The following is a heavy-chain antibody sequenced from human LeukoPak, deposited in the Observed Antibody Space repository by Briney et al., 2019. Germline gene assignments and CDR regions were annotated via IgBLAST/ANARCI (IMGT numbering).Heavy chain of an antibody. D-gene: IGHD4-11*01. J-gene: IGHJ6*02. CDR3: AKEGETTVTIYYYYGMDV. CDR1: GFSFSSHA. V-gene: IGHV3-23*01. Sequence: GGSLRLSCAASGFSFSSHAMSWVRQAPGKELEWVAAISGSGGRTYHAESERRRFTVTRDNSKYRQYLQMSSLGAEDTAIYCCAKEGETTVTIYYYYGMDVWGQGTTVTDSS. CDR2: ISGSGGRT.